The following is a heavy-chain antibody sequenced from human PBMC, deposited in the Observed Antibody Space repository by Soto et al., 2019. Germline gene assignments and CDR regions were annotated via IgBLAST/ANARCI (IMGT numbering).Heavy chain of an antibody. D-gene: IGHD3-10*01. J-gene: IGHJ4*01. CDR3: TTDSYITPIIVRFDY. CDR1: GGSISSYY. Sequence: PSETLSLTCTVSGGSISSYYWSWIRQPPGKGLEWIGYIYYSGTTDFATPVKGRFAISRDDSKNMVYLEMNNLQTEDTAMYYCTTDSYITPIIVRFDYWGHGTLVTVSS. V-gene: IGHV4-59*12. CDR2: IYYSGTT.